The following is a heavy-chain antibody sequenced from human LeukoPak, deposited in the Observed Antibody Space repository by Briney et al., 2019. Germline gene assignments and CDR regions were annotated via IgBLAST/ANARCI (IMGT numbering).Heavy chain of an antibody. CDR3: ARARRAVAGLSYFDY. V-gene: IGHV1-69*05. CDR1: GGTFSSYA. Sequence: GSPVKVSCKASGGTFSSYAISWVRQAPGQGLEWMGGIIPIFGTANYAQKFQGRVTITTDESTSTAYMELSSLRSEDTAVYYCARARRAVAGLSYFDYWGQGTLVTVSS. J-gene: IGHJ4*02. D-gene: IGHD6-19*01. CDR2: IIPIFGTA.